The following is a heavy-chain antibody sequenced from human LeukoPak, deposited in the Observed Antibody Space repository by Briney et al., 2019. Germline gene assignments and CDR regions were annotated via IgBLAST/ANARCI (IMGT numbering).Heavy chain of an antibody. V-gene: IGHV1-2*02. CDR2: INPNSGGT. D-gene: IGHD3-22*01. J-gene: IGHJ4*02. Sequence: GASVKVSCKASGYTFTGYYMHWVRQAPGQGLEWMGWINPNSGGTNYAQKFQGRVTMTRDTSISTAYMELSRLRSDDTAVYYCARAPPDHYYDSSGYYGPGDYWGQGTLVTVSS. CDR3: ARAPPDHYYDSSGYYGPGDY. CDR1: GYTFTGYY.